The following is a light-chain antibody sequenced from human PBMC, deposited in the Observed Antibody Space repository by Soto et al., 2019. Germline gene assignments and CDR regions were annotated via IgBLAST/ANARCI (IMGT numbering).Light chain of an antibody. CDR3: QRYDIATWT. CDR1: QDIKKS. J-gene: IGKJ1*01. V-gene: IGKV1-27*01. Sequence: DIQMTQSPSSLSASVGDRVTITCRASQDIKKSLAWYQQKPGKSPKLLIYAASTVQSGVPSRFSGSGFGTDFTLTISGLQPEDVASYYCQRYDIATWTFGQGTKVEI. CDR2: AAS.